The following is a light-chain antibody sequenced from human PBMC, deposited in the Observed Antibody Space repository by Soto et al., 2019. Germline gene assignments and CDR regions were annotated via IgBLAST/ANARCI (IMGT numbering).Light chain of an antibody. J-gene: IGKJ5*01. CDR2: GAS. Sequence: EIVLTHSPGTLSFSPWERYTISYRASQSVSSSYLVWYQQKPGQAPRLLIYGASSRATGIPDRFSGSGSGTDFTLTISRLEPEDFAVYYCQQYGSSPPITFGQGTRLEIK. CDR3: QQYGSSPPIT. V-gene: IGKV3-20*01. CDR1: QSVSSSY.